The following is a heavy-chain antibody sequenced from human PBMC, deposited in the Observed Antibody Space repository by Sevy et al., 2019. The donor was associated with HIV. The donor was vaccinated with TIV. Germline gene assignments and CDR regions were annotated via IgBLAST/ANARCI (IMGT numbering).Heavy chain of an antibody. CDR3: ARGPKPLRSDYGDYRGVGYYFDS. D-gene: IGHD4-17*01. CDR1: GESFSNYY. J-gene: IGHJ4*02. CDR2: IDHSGRS. Sequence: SETLSLTCAVYGESFSNYYWSWIRLSPGKGLESIGEIDHSGRSDYNPSLKSRVTMSVDTSKNQFSLKLTPVTAADTVVFYCARGPKPLRSDYGDYRGVGYYFDSWGQGTLVTVSS. V-gene: IGHV4-34*01.